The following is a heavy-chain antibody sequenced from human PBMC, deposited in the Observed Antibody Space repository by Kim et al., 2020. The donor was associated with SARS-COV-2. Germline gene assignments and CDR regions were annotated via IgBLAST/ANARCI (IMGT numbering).Heavy chain of an antibody. Sequence: GGSLRLSCAASGFTFSNAWMSWVRQAPGKGLEWVGRIKSKTDGGTTDYAAPVKGRFTISRDDSKNTLYLQMNSLKTEDTAVYYCTTGIEQWLVRDYWGQGTLVTVSS. V-gene: IGHV3-15*01. CDR1: GFTFSNAW. CDR3: TTGIEQWLVRDY. J-gene: IGHJ4*02. D-gene: IGHD6-19*01. CDR2: IKSKTDGGTT.